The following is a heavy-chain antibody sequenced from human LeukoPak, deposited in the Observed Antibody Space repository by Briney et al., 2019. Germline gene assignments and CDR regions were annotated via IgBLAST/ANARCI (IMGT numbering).Heavy chain of an antibody. J-gene: IGHJ4*02. CDR2: ISSSSSYT. CDR1: GFTFSDYY. CDR3: ARGDYYGSGSYYKFDY. V-gene: IGHV3-11*06. Sequence: KPGGSLRLSCPAYGFTFSDYYMSWIRQAPGKGLGWVSYISSSSSYTNYADSVKGRFTISRDNAKNSLYLQMNSLRAEDTAVYYCARGDYYGSGSYYKFDYWGQGTLVTVSS. D-gene: IGHD3-10*01.